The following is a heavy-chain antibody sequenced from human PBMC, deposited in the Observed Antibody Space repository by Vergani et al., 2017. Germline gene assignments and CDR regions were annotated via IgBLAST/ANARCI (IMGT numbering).Heavy chain of an antibody. V-gene: IGHV4-61*02. CDR2: IYTSGST. CDR1: GGSISSGSYY. CDR3: AREGAVAGYYYYGMDV. J-gene: IGHJ6*02. D-gene: IGHD6-19*01. Sequence: QLQLQESGPGLVKPSQTLSLTCAVSGGSISSGSYYWSWIRQPAGKGLEWIGRIYTSGSTNYNPSLKSRVTISVDTSKNQFSLKLSSVTAADTAVYYCAREGAVAGYYYYGMDVWGQGTTVTVSS.